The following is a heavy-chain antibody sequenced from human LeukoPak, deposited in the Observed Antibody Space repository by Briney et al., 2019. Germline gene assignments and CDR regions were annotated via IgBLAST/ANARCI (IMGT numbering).Heavy chain of an antibody. D-gene: IGHD7-27*01. J-gene: IGHJ4*02. V-gene: IGHV3-48*04. CDR1: GFIFSDYS. Sequence: GGSLRLSCAASGFIFSDYSMNWVRQAPGKGLEWVSNIRGSGSGSGSGVYYADSVKGRFTISRGDAKNSLYLQMSSLRAEDTAFYYCARDNNWGFDYWGQGALVTVSS. CDR2: IRGSGSGSGSGV. CDR3: ARDNNWGFDY.